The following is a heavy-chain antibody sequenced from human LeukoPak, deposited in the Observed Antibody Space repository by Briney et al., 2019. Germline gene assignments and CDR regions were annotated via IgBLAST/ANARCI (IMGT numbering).Heavy chain of an antibody. CDR2: VYYNGIT. V-gene: IGHV4-59*01. Sequence: SETLSLTCTVPGVSISSYFWSWIRQPPGKGLEWIGYVYYNGITNYNPSLKSRVSISLDTSKNQSSLNLNSVTAADTAVYYCASQLGGTTFHWGQGTLVTVSS. CDR3: ASQLGGTTFH. CDR1: GVSISSYF. D-gene: IGHD1-1*01. J-gene: IGHJ4*02.